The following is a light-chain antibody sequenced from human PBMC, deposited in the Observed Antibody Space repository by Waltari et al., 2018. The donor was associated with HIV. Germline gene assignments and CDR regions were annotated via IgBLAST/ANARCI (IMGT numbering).Light chain of an antibody. CDR1: QRGRSN. J-gene: IGKJ1*01. CDR2: CAS. Sequence: EIVMTHSPATLSVSPGYRVTLCCGASQRGRSNVALYNQKTGQAPRLLIHCASPRPTGIPARFSGSGSGKEYALNISSLQSEGVAVYDGRQKDNWPWKFGEGTKVEMK. V-gene: IGKV3-15*01. CDR3: RQKDNWPWK.